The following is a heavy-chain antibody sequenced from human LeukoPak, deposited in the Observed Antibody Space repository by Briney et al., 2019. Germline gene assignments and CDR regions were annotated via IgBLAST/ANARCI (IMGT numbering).Heavy chain of an antibody. V-gene: IGHV1-69*05. CDR1: GGTFSSYA. D-gene: IGHD3-3*01. J-gene: IGHJ5*02. CDR3: ARGLYDFWSGYYEAHMWFDP. CDR2: IIPIFGTA. Sequence: ASVKVSCKASGGTFSSYAISWVRQAPGQGLEWMGGIIPIFGTANHAQKFQGRVTITTDESTSTAYMELSSLRSGDTAVYYCARGLYDFWSGYYEAHMWFDPWGQGTLVTVSS.